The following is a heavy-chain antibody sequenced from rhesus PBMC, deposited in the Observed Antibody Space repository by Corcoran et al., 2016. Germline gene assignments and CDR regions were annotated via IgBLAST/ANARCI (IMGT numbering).Heavy chain of an antibody. CDR3: AIQSDYSPNQTDY. V-gene: IGHV4-80*01. CDR1: GASMSSYW. CDR2: INGNSGST. Sequence: QVQLQESGPGLVKPSETLSPTCTVSGASMSSYWWSWVRPPPGKGLEWIGGINGNSGSTNYNPSLKSRVTISKDTSKNQFSLKLSSVTAADTAVYYCAIQSDYSPNQTDYWGQGVLVTVSS. D-gene: IGHD2-2*01. J-gene: IGHJ4*01.